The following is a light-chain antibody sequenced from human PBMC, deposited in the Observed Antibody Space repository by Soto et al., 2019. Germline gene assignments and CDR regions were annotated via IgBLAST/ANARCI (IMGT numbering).Light chain of an antibody. Sequence: EIVMTQSPATLSVSPGERATLSCRASQSVSSKLAWYQQKPGQVPRVLIYGASTRATGIPARFSGSGSGTEYTLTISILQSEDFAVYFCQHYNDWPPTWTFGQGTRVEIK. J-gene: IGKJ1*01. CDR2: GAS. CDR1: QSVSSK. V-gene: IGKV3-15*01. CDR3: QHYNDWPPTWT.